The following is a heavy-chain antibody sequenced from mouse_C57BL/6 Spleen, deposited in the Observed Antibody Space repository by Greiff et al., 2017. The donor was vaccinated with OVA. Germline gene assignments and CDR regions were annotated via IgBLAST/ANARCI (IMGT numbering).Heavy chain of an antibody. CDR2: IDPSDSET. J-gene: IGHJ2*01. V-gene: IGHV1-52*01. D-gene: IGHD1-1*01. CDR1: GYTFTSYW. Sequence: QVQLQQPGAELVRPGSSVKLSCKASGYTFTSYWMHWVKQRPIQGLEWIGNIDPSDSETHYNQKFKDKATLTVDKSSSTAYMQLSSLTSEDSAVYYWAREFGYYGSSFDYWGQGTTLTVSS. CDR3: AREFGYYGSSFDY.